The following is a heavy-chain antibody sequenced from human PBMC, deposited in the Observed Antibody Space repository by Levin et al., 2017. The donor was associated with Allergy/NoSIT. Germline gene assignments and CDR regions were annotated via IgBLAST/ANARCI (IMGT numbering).Heavy chain of an antibody. CDR1: GFTFSDHY. Sequence: GGSLRLSCAASGFTFSDHYMDWVRQAPGKGLEWVGRTRNKANSYTTEYAASVKGRFTISRDDSKNSLFLQMNSLKTEDTAVYYCARVVVISGSYYLGYWGQGTLVTVSS. CDR2: TRNKANSYTT. J-gene: IGHJ4*02. D-gene: IGHD1-26*01. CDR3: ARVVVISGSYYLGY. V-gene: IGHV3-72*01.